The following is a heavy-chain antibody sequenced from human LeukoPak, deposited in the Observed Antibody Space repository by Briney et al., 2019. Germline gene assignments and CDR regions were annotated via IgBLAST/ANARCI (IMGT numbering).Heavy chain of an antibody. V-gene: IGHV4-59*01. CDR1: GGFISSYY. CDR3: ARDGRLQFYAFGI. Sequence: KPSETLSLTCTVSGGFISSYYWSWIRQPPGKGLEWIGYIYYSGSTNYNPSLKSRVTISVDTSKNQFSLKLSSVTAADTAVYYCARDGRLQFYAFGIWGQGTMVTVSS. CDR2: IYYSGST. J-gene: IGHJ3*02. D-gene: IGHD5-24*01.